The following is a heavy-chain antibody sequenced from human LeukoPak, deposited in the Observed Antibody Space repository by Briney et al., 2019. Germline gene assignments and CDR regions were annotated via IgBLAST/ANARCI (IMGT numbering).Heavy chain of an antibody. Sequence: PSETLSLTCAVSGYSISSGYYWSWIRQPPGKGLEWIGEINHSGSTNYNPSLKSRVTISVDTSKNQFSLKLSSVTAADTAVYYCARRCCSGGSCPPSPYYMDVWGKGTTVTASS. CDR1: GYSISSGYY. D-gene: IGHD2-15*01. V-gene: IGHV4-34*01. CDR3: ARRCCSGGSCPPSPYYMDV. J-gene: IGHJ6*03. CDR2: INHSGST.